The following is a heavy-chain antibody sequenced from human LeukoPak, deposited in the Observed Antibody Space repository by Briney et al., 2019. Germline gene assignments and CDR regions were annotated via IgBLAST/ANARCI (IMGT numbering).Heavy chain of an antibody. J-gene: IGHJ6*02. D-gene: IGHD3-10*01. Sequence: PSETLSLTCAVYGGSFSGYYWNWIRQPPGKGLEWIGEINHSGSTNYNPSLKSRVTISVDTSKNQFSLKLSSVTAADTAVYYCARDRITMVRGARNGMDVWGQGTTVTVSS. CDR3: ARDRITMVRGARNGMDV. CDR2: INHSGST. V-gene: IGHV4-34*01. CDR1: GGSFSGYY.